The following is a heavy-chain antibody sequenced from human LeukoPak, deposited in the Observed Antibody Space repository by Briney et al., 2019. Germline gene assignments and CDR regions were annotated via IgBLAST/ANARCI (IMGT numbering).Heavy chain of an antibody. CDR3: TRAVGATNLGFGY. V-gene: IGHV3-13*01. J-gene: IGHJ4*02. CDR2: IGTAGDT. D-gene: IGHD1-26*01. CDR1: GFTFSGYD. Sequence: PGGSLRLSCAASGFTFSGYDMRRVREATGKGLEWVSAIGTAGDTYYADSVKGRSTISRENAKNSLCVQVNGLRVGDTAVYYCTRAVGATNLGFGYWGQGTLVTVSS.